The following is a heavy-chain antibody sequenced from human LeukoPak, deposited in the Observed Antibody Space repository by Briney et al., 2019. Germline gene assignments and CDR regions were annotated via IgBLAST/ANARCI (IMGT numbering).Heavy chain of an antibody. D-gene: IGHD2-15*01. J-gene: IGHJ6*02. CDR1: GGTFISYG. CDR3: ARTGENPPAATLYGMDV. V-gene: IGHV1-69*13. Sequence: SVKVSCKASGGTFISYGISWVRQAPGQGLEWMGGIIPIFGTANYAQKFQGRVTITADESTSTAYMELSSLRSEDTAVYYCARTGENPPAATLYGMDVWGQGTTVTVSS. CDR2: IIPIFGTA.